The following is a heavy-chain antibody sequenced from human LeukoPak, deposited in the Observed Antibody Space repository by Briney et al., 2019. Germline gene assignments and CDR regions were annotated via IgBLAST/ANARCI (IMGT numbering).Heavy chain of an antibody. Sequence: SETLPLTCAVYGGSFSGYYWSWIRQPPGKGLEWTGEINHSGSTNYNPSLKSRVTISVDTSKNQFSLKLSSVTAADTAVYYCARNTANDYYYHGMDVWGQGTTVTVSS. CDR2: INHSGST. V-gene: IGHV4-34*01. CDR1: GGSFSGYY. J-gene: IGHJ6*02. CDR3: ARNTANDYYYHGMDV.